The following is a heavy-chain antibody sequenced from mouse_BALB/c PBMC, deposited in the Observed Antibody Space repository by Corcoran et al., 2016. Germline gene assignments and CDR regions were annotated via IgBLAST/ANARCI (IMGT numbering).Heavy chain of an antibody. CDR3: ARSMSFLLVDY. J-gene: IGHJ2*01. D-gene: IGHD2-10*02. CDR2: INPYNDGT. Sequence: EVQLQQSGPGLVKPGASVKMSCKASGYTFTSYVMHWVKQKPGQGLEWIGYINPYNDGTKYNEKFKGKATLTSDKSSSTAYMELSSLTSEDSAVYYCARSMSFLLVDYWGQGTTLTVSS. V-gene: IGHV1S136*01. CDR1: GYTFTSYV.